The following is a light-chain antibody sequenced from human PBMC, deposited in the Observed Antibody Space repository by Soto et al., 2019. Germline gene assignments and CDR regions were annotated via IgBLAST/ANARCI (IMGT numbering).Light chain of an antibody. CDR2: DAS. CDR3: QQYDNRPLT. CDR1: QDISNY. Sequence: DIQMTQSPSSLSASVGDRVTITCQASQDISNYLKWYQQKPGKAPKLLIYDASNLETGVPSRFSGSGSGTDFTFTISSLQPEDIATYYCQQYDNRPLTFGGGTKVEIK. V-gene: IGKV1-33*01. J-gene: IGKJ4*01.